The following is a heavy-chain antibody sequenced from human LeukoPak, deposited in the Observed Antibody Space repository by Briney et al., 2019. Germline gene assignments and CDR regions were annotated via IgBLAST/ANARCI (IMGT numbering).Heavy chain of an antibody. Sequence: SETLSLTCTVSGGSISSYYWSWIRQPPGKGLEWIGYIYYSGSTNYNPSLKSRVTISVDTSKNQFSLKLSSVTAADTAVYYCARDVVTMVRGSYYYGMDVWSQGTTVTVSS. D-gene: IGHD3-10*01. CDR2: IYYSGST. J-gene: IGHJ6*02. CDR1: GGSISSYY. CDR3: ARDVVTMVRGSYYYGMDV. V-gene: IGHV4-59*01.